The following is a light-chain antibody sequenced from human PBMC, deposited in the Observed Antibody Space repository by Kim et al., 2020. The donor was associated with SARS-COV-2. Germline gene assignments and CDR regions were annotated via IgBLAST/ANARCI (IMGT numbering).Light chain of an antibody. CDR3: QQRSNWPRT. V-gene: IGKV3-11*01. Sequence: LSPGERAPLSCRASQSVSSYLAWYQQKPGQAPRLHIYDASNRATGISARFSGSGSGTDFTLTISSLEPEDFAIYYCQQRSNWPRTFGQGTKVDIK. J-gene: IGKJ1*01. CDR2: DAS. CDR1: QSVSSY.